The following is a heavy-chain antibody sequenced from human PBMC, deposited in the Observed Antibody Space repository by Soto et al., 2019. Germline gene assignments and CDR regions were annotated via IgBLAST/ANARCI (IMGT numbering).Heavy chain of an antibody. D-gene: IGHD2-15*01. Sequence: PSETLSLTCTVSGGSIRSDDYHWSWIRQPPGKGVEWIGYIYYTGSTYYNPSLKSRINISGDTSKNQFSLKLSSVTAADTAVYYCAVCRGFSHYYFDSWGQATLVTVSS. V-gene: IGHV4-30-4*01. CDR2: IYYTGST. CDR1: GGSIRSDDYH. CDR3: AVCRGFSHYYFDS. J-gene: IGHJ4*02.